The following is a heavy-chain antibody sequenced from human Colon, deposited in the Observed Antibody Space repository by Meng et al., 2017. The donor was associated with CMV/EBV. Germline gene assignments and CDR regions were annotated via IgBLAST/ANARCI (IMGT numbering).Heavy chain of an antibody. D-gene: IGHD6-19*01. CDR2: TSYDGSDK. V-gene: IGHV3-30*02. CDR1: GFSFTTYG. J-gene: IGHJ4*02. CDR3: ARENIPVAGTSFDY. Sequence: GGSLRLSCAASGFSFTTYGMHWVRQAPGKGLEWVAFTSYDGSDKYYADSVKGRFTISRDNSENTAYLQMDGLRRDDTATYYCARENIPVAGTSFDYWGPGARVTVSS.